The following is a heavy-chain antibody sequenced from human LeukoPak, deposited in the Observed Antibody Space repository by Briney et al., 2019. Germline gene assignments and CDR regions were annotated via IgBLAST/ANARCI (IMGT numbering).Heavy chain of an antibody. CDR3: ARAYYFLTFDY. D-gene: IGHD2/OR15-2a*01. CDR2: IYSGGST. CDR1: GFTPTTNY. V-gene: IGHV3-53*01. J-gene: IGHJ4*02. Sequence: PGRSLRLSCAASGFTPTTNYMTWVRQAPGKQLEWVSVIYSGGSTYYADSVKGRFTISRDNSKNTLYLQMHSLRAEDTAVYYCARAYYFLTFDYWGQGTLVTVS.